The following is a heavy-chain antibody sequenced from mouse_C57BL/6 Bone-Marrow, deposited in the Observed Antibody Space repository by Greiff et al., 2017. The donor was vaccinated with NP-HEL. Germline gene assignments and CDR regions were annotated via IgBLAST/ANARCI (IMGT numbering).Heavy chain of an antibody. Sequence: VQLQQPGAELVRPGTSVKLSCKASGYTFTSYWMHWVKQRPGQGLEWIGVIDPSDSYTNYNQKFKGKATLTVDTSSSTAYMQLSSLTSEDSAVYYGANWYFDVWGRGTTVTVSS. CDR1: GYTFTSYW. J-gene: IGHJ1*03. CDR2: IDPSDSYT. V-gene: IGHV1-59*01. CDR3: ANWYFDV.